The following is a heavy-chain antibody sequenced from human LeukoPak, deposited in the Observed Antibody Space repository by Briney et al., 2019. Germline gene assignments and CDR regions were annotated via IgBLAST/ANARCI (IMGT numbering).Heavy chain of an antibody. CDR3: ARELVLAQLDYYYYGMDV. V-gene: IGHV3-33*01. Sequence: GRSLRLSCAASGFTFSSYGMHWVRQAPGKGLEWVAVIWYDGSNKYYADSVKGRFTISRDNSKNTLYLQMNSLRAEDTAVYYRARELVLAQLDYYYYGMDVWGQGTTVTVSS. J-gene: IGHJ6*02. CDR2: IWYDGSNK. D-gene: IGHD3-3*02. CDR1: GFTFSSYG.